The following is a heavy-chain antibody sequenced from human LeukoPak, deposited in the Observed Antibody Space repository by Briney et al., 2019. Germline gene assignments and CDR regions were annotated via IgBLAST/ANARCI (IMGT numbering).Heavy chain of an antibody. J-gene: IGHJ4*02. CDR2: ISAYNGNT. V-gene: IGHV1-18*01. Sequence: ASVKVSCKASGYTFTSYSISWVRQAPGQGLEWMGWISAYNGNTNYAQKLQDRVTMTTDTSTSTAYMELRSLRSDDTAVFYCARGHLSYSSTGYYDFWGQGTLVTVSS. CDR3: ARGHLSYSSTGYYDF. D-gene: IGHD2-2*01. CDR1: GYTFTSYS.